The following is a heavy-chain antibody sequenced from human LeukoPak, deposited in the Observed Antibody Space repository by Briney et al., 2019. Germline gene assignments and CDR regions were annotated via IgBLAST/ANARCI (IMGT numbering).Heavy chain of an antibody. Sequence: GGSLRLSCAASGFTFDDYGMTWVRQAPGKGLEWVSGINWNGGSTGYADSVKGRFTISRDNSKNTLYLQMNSLRAEDTAVYYCARAVGPFDIWGQGTIVIISS. CDR1: GFTFDDYG. J-gene: IGHJ3*02. CDR3: ARAVGPFDI. V-gene: IGHV3-20*04. CDR2: INWNGGST.